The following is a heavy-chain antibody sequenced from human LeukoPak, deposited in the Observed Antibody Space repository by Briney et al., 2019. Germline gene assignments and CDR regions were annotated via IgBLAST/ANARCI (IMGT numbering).Heavy chain of an antibody. D-gene: IGHD2-15*01. J-gene: IGHJ6*03. Sequence: GGSLRLSCAASGFTFSDYYMSWIRQAPGKGLEWASYISGSGSTIYYADSVKGRFTISRDNAKNSLYLQMNSLRAEDTAVYYCARGGYCSGGSCYFYYYYYMDVWGKGTTVTVSS. CDR3: ARGGYCSGGSCYFYYYYYMDV. V-gene: IGHV3-11*04. CDR1: GFTFSDYY. CDR2: ISGSGSTI.